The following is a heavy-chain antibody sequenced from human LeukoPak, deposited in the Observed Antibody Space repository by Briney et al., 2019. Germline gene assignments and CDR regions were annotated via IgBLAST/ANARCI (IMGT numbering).Heavy chain of an antibody. J-gene: IGHJ4*02. CDR1: GFTVSTNY. CDR3: ARGDDYGGAWYYFDC. V-gene: IGHV3-53*01. CDR2: IYAGGTT. Sequence: PGGSLRLSCAASGFTVSTNYMSWVRQAPGRGLEWVSVIYAGGTTYYADSVRGRFTISRDNSKNTVYLQMNSLRAEDTAVYYCARGDDYGGAWYYFDCWGQGTLVTVSS. D-gene: IGHD4-23*01.